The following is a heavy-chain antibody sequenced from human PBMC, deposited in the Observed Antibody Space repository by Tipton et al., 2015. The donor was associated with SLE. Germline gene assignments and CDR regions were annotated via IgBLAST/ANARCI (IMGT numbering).Heavy chain of an antibody. CDR1: GGSISSSSYY. V-gene: IGHV4-39*07. J-gene: IGHJ3*02. D-gene: IGHD3-10*01. CDR3: ARRKRIGAAFDI. Sequence: TLSLTCTVSGGSISSSSYYWGWIRQPPGKGLEWIGSIYYSGSTYYNPSLKRRVTISVDTSKNQFSLRLSSVTAADTAVYYCARRKRIGAAFDIWGQGRMVTVSS. CDR2: IYYSGST.